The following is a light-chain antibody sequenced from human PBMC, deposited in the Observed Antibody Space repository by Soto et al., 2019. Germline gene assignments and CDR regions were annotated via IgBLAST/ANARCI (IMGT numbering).Light chain of an antibody. J-gene: IGKJ1*01. Sequence: AIQMTQSPSSLSASVGDSITITCRASQGIRNDLGWYQQKPGKAPKLLIYAASSLQSGVPSRFSGTGSGTDFTLTISSLQPEDFATYYCLQDYNYPPTFGQGTKVEIK. CDR1: QGIRND. V-gene: IGKV1-6*01. CDR2: AAS. CDR3: LQDYNYPPT.